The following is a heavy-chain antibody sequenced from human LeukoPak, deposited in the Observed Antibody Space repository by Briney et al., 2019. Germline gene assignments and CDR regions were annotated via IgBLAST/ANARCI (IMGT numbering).Heavy chain of an antibody. V-gene: IGHV3-11*01. D-gene: IGHD3-22*01. CDR1: GFTFSDYY. Sequence: GSLRLSCAASGFTFSDYYMSWIRQAPGKGLEWVSYISSGGSTIYYADSVKGRFTISRDNAKNSLYLQMNSLRAEDTAVYYCAKGRRTFIVVVIDAFDVWGQGTMVTVSS. CDR3: AKGRRTFIVVVIDAFDV. J-gene: IGHJ3*01. CDR2: ISSGGSTI.